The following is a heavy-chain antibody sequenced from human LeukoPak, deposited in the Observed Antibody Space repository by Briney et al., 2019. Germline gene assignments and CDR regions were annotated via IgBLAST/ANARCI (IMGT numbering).Heavy chain of an antibody. CDR2: IISSSSFI. D-gene: IGHD2-2*01. J-gene: IGHJ4*02. Sequence: PGGSLRLSGEPSGFTFISYTITWFRKAPGKGLEWVSSIISSSSFIYYADSVKGRFTISRDNAKNSLYLQMNSLRAEDTAVYYCARDFGGYCSSSSCYLGFLNYWGQGTLVTVSS. CDR1: GFTFISYT. CDR3: ARDFGGYCSSSSCYLGFLNY. V-gene: IGHV3-21*03.